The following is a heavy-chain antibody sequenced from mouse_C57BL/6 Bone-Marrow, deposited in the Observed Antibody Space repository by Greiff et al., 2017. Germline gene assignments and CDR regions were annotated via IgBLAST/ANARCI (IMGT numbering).Heavy chain of an antibody. D-gene: IGHD1-1*01. V-gene: IGHV1-15*01. CDR3: TRCYGSSYDWYVDV. CDR2: IDPETGGT. CDR1: GYTFTDYE. Sequence: VQLQQSGAELVRPGASVTLSCKASGYTFTDYEMHWVKQTPVHGLEWIGAIDPETGGTAYNQKFTGKAILTADKSSSTAYMELRSLTSEDSAVYYCTRCYGSSYDWYVDVWGTGTTVTVSS. J-gene: IGHJ1*03.